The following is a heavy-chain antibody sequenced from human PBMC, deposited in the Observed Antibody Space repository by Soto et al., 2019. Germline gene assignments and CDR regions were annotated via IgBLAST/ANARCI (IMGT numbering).Heavy chain of an antibody. CDR3: ARNDGSSWFDP. J-gene: IGHJ5*02. Sequence: ASVKVSCKASGYTFASYAMHWVRQAPGQRLEWMGWINAGSGHTKYSQKFQGRVTITRDTSAITAYMELSSLRSEDTAVYYCARNDGSSWFDPWGQGTLVTVSS. V-gene: IGHV1-3*01. CDR2: INAGSGHT. D-gene: IGHD1-1*01. CDR1: GYTFASYA.